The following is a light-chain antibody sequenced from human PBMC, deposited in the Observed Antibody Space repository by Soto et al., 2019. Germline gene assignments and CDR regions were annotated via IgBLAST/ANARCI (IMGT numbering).Light chain of an antibody. CDR3: TSYASGSSHVV. V-gene: IGLV2-14*01. Sequence: QSALTQPASVSGSTGQSITLSCTGASSDIGGYDYVSWYQRHPGKAPKLIIYDVNNQPSGVSNRFSGSKSGNTASLTISGLQAEDEAYYYCTSYASGSSHVVFGGGTKLTVL. CDR1: SSDIGGYDY. CDR2: DVN. J-gene: IGLJ2*01.